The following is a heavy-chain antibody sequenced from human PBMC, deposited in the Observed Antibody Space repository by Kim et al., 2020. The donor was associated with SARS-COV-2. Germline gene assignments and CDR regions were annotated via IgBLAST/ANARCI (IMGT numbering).Heavy chain of an antibody. CDR1: GYTFTSYA. D-gene: IGHD2-15*01. CDR3: ARVVVVVAATLQFDY. CDR2: INAGNGNT. J-gene: IGHJ4*02. Sequence: ASVKVSCKASGYTFTSYAMHWVRQAPGQRLEWMGWINAGNGNTKYSQKFQGRVTITRDTSASTAYMELSSLRSEDTAVYYCARVVVVVAATLQFDYWGQGTLVTVSS. V-gene: IGHV1-3*01.